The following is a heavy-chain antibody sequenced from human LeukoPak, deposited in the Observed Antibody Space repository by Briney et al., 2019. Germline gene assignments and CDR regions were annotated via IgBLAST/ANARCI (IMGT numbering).Heavy chain of an antibody. Sequence: PSETLSLTCTVSGGSISSSSYYWGWIRQPPGKGLEWIGSIYYSGSTYYNPSLKSRVTISADTSKNQFSLKLSSVTAADTAVYYCARIDCSGGSCPNHDAFDIWGKGTMVTVSS. CDR2: IYYSGST. CDR1: GGSISSSSYY. CDR3: ARIDCSGGSCPNHDAFDI. V-gene: IGHV4-39*01. D-gene: IGHD2-15*01. J-gene: IGHJ3*02.